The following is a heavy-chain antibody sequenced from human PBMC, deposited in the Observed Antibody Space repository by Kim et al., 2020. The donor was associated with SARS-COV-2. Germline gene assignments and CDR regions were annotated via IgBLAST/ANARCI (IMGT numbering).Heavy chain of an antibody. Sequence: GGSLRLSCAASGFTFGSYAMTWVRQAPGKGLEWVSTMSRSGSTYYADSVKGRFTVSRDNSKNTLYVQMNILIAEDTAIYYCVKGLTYSSGSGAFDIWGQG. CDR1: GFTFGSYA. D-gene: IGHD6-19*01. J-gene: IGHJ3*02. CDR2: MSRSGST. CDR3: VKGLTYSSGSGAFDI. V-gene: IGHV3-23*01.